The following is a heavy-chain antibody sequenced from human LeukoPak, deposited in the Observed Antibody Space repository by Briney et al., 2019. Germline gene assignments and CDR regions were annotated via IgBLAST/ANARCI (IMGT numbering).Heavy chain of an antibody. CDR1: GESFSGDF. J-gene: IGHJ4*02. Sequence: SETLSLTCGVYGESFSGDFWTWLRQAPGKGLEWIGEINHRGRTNYSPSLTGRVTISVDTSMNQFSLQLRSVTAADTALYYCARGQYDSGGYHYGIRAFYFDYWGQGVLVTVSS. D-gene: IGHD3-22*01. V-gene: IGHV4-34*01. CDR3: ARGQYDSGGYHYGIRAFYFDY. CDR2: INHRGRT.